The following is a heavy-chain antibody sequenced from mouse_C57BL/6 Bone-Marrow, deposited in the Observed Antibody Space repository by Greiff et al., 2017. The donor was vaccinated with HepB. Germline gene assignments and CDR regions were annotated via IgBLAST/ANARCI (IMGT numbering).Heavy chain of an antibody. J-gene: IGHJ1*03. V-gene: IGHV1-55*01. D-gene: IGHD1-1*01. CDR1: GYTFTSYW. Sequence: VQLQQPGAELVKPGASVKMSCKASGYTFTSYWITWVKQRPGQGLEWIGDIYPGSGSTNYNEKFKSKATLTVDTSSSTAYMQLSSLTSEDSAVYYCAREPYYYGSSPWYFDVWGTGTTVTFSS. CDR2: IYPGSGST. CDR3: AREPYYYGSSPWYFDV.